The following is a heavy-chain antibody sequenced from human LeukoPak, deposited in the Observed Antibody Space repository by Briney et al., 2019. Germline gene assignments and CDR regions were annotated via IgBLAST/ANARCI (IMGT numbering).Heavy chain of an antibody. CDR1: GDSVSSNGAA. J-gene: IGHJ4*02. Sequence: SQTLSLTCAISGDSVSSNGAAWNWIRQSPSRGLEWLGRTYYRSKWYNDYAVSGRSRIIINPDTSKNQFSLQLNSVSPEDTAVYYCARDLGGRFDYWGQGTLVTVSS. CDR3: ARDLGGRFDY. CDR2: TYYRSKWYN. V-gene: IGHV6-1*01. D-gene: IGHD3-10*01.